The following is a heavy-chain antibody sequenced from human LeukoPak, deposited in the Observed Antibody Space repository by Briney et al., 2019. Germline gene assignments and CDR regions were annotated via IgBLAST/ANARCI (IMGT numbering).Heavy chain of an antibody. Sequence: GRSLRLSCAASGFTFSSYGMHWVRQAPGKGLEWVAVISYDGSNKYYADSVKGRFTISRDNSKNTLYLQMNSLRAEDTAVYYCAKDKRRLPTKNYYYYYMDVWGKGTTVTVSS. D-gene: IGHD4-11*01. CDR1: GFTFSSYG. CDR2: ISYDGSNK. J-gene: IGHJ6*03. V-gene: IGHV3-30*18. CDR3: AKDKRRLPTKNYYYYYMDV.